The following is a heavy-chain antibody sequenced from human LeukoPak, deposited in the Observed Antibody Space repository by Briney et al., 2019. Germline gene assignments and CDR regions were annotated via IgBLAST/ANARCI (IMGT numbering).Heavy chain of an antibody. CDR3: ARVFGGADDVWGSNDYIADHDAFDI. J-gene: IGHJ3*02. V-gene: IGHV3-30*04. CDR1: GFAFSSYA. Sequence: GGSLRLSCAASGFAFSSYAMHWVRQAPGKGLEWVAVISYDGSNKYYADSVKGRFTISRDNSKNTLYLQMNSLRAEDTAVYYCARVFGGADDVWGSNDYIADHDAFDIWGQGTMVTVSS. D-gene: IGHD3-16*01. CDR2: ISYDGSNK.